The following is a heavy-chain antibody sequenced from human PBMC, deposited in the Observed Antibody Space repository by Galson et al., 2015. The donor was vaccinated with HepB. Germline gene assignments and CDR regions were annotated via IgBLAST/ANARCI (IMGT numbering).Heavy chain of an antibody. CDR1: GGTFSSYA. CDR3: ASQRGYSGYDSSRNAFDI. V-gene: IGHV1-69*13. Sequence: SVKVSCKASGGTFSSYAISWVRQAPGQGLEWMGGIIPIFGTANYAQKFQGRVTITADESTSTAYMELSSLRSEDTAVCYCASQRGYSGYDSSRNAFDIWGQGTMVTVSS. CDR2: IIPIFGTA. J-gene: IGHJ3*02. D-gene: IGHD5-12*01.